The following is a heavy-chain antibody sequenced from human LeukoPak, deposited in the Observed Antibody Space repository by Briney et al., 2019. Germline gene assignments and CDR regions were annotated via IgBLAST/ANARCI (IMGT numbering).Heavy chain of an antibody. CDR3: ARVIRKWELSYYFDY. Sequence: SETLSLTCTVSGGFISSYYWSWIRQPPGKGLEWIGYIYYSGSTNYNPSLKSRVTISVDTSKNQFSLKLSSVTAADTAVYYCARVIRKWELSYYFDYWGQGTLVTVSS. CDR2: IYYSGST. V-gene: IGHV4-59*01. J-gene: IGHJ4*02. D-gene: IGHD1-26*01. CDR1: GGFISSYY.